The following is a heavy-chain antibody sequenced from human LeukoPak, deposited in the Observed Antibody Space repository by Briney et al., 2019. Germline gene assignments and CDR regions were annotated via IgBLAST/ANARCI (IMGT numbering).Heavy chain of an antibody. CDR1: GGSISSYY. CDR3: ARGFEGLEFDY. CDR2: IYYSGST. D-gene: IGHD3-9*01. Sequence: SETLSLTCTVSGGSISSYYWSWIRQPPGKGLEWIGYIYYSGSTYYNPSLKSRVTISVDTSKNQFSLKLSSVTAADTAVYYCARGFEGLEFDYWGQGTLVTVSS. J-gene: IGHJ4*02. V-gene: IGHV4-59*08.